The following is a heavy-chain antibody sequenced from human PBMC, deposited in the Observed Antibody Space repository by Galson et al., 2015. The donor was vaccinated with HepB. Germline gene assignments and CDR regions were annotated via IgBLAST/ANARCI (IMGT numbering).Heavy chain of an antibody. D-gene: IGHD1-26*01. CDR3: ARGRSRGLHNEWGVFDI. CDR2: VNPSGGTT. J-gene: IGHJ3*02. Sequence: SVKVSCKASGYTFSNYYIHWVRQAPGQGLEWMGIVNPSGGTTAYAQRFQRRVTMTWDTSTSTVYMEPSSLRSEDTAVFYCARGRSRGLHNEWGVFDIWGQGTLVTVSS. V-gene: IGHV1-46*01. CDR1: GYTFSNYY.